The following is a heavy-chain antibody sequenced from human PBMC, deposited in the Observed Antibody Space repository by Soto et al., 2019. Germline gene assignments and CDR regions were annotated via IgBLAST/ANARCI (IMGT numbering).Heavy chain of an antibody. CDR3: AREGDGSRWFNYFDY. V-gene: IGHV3-23*01. D-gene: IGHD6-13*01. Sequence: GGSLRLSCAASEFTFSNYAMSWVRQAPGKGLEWVSAISYGGGTTYYADSVKGRFTISRDNSKNSLYLQMNSLRAEDTAVYYCAREGDGSRWFNYFDYWGQGTQVTVSS. CDR2: ISYGGGTT. J-gene: IGHJ4*02. CDR1: EFTFSNYA.